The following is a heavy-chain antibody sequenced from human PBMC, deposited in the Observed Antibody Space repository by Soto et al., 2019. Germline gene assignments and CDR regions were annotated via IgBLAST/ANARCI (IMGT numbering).Heavy chain of an antibody. J-gene: IGHJ4*02. V-gene: IGHV3-21*01. D-gene: IGHD3-3*01. CDR1: GFTFSSYS. Sequence: GGSLRLSCAASGFTFSSYSMNWVRQAPGKGLEWVSCISSSSSFKYYADSVKGRFTISRDNAKNSLYLQMNSLRGEDTAVYYCARGFLEWLTPPSDAELFDNWGQGTLVTVSS. CDR3: ARGFLEWLTPPSDAELFDN. CDR2: ISSSSSFK.